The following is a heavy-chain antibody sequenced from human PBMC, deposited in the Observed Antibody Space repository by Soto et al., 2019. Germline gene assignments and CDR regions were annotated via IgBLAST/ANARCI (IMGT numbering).Heavy chain of an antibody. CDR2: IYYSGST. Sequence: SETLCLTCTVSGGSIRSGTYHWSWIRQHPGKGLEWIGYIYYSGSTYYNPSLKSRVTISVDTSKNQFSLRLSSVTAADTAVYYCAREMNYYDSSGDSYFDYWGQGTLVTAPQ. CDR1: GGSIRSGTYH. D-gene: IGHD3-22*01. J-gene: IGHJ4*02. CDR3: AREMNYYDSSGDSYFDY. V-gene: IGHV4-31*03.